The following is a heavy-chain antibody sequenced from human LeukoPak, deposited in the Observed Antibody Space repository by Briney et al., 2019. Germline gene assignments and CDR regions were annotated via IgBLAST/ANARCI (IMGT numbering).Heavy chain of an antibody. CDR1: GFTFSGYS. CDR2: ISGSGGST. D-gene: IGHD2-15*01. V-gene: IGHV3-23*01. Sequence: PGGSLRLSCTASGFTFSGYSMNWIRQAPGKGLEWVSAISGSGGSTYYADSVKGRFTISRDNSKNTLYLQMNSLRAEDTAVYYCAKAVVVVVAAILFDYWGQGTLVTVSS. CDR3: AKAVVVVVAAILFDY. J-gene: IGHJ4*02.